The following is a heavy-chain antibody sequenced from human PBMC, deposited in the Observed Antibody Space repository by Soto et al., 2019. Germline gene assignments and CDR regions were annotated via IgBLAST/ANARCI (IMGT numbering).Heavy chain of an antibody. Sequence: PSETLSLTCAVYGGSFSGYYWIWIRQPPVKGLKFIGEINHILSTNYNPSLKSRFTISLYTSKNHFSLKLISVAAADTAVYYCSRGNWFDPWGQGTLVTVSS. V-gene: IGHV4-34*01. CDR3: SRGNWFDP. CDR1: GGSFSGYY. J-gene: IGHJ5*02. CDR2: INHILST.